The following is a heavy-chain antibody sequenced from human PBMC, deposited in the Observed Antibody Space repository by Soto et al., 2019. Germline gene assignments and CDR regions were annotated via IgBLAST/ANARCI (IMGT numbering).Heavy chain of an antibody. J-gene: IGHJ4*02. Sequence: GGSLRLSCAASGFTFSSYGMHWVRQAPGKGLEWVAVIWYDGSNKYYADSVKGRFTITRDKSKHTLYLQMNSLGAEDTAVYYCARDGPSYSSSSSSFLVYWGQGTLVTVSS. V-gene: IGHV3-33*01. CDR1: GFTFSSYG. CDR2: IWYDGSNK. CDR3: ARDGPSYSSSSSSFLVY. D-gene: IGHD6-6*01.